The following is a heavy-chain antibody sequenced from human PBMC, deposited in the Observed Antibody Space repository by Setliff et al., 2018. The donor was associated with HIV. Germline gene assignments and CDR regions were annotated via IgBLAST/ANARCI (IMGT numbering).Heavy chain of an antibody. CDR1: GYTFTNYW. CDR2: IYLGDSDI. D-gene: IGHD6-19*01. V-gene: IGHV5-51*01. CDR3: VRHRSAVAGTRIGYCYYMDV. Sequence: PGESLKISCEASGYTFTNYWIGWVRQMPGKGLEWMGIIYLGDSDIIYSPSFQGQVTISADKSITTAYLQWSSLKASDTAIYYCVRHRSAVAGTRIGYCYYMDVWGKGTTVTVSS. J-gene: IGHJ6*03.